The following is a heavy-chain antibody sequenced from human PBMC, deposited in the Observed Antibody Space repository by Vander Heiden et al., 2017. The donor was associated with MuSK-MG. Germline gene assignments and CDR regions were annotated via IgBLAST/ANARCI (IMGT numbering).Heavy chain of an antibody. CDR2: IKQDGSEK. V-gene: IGHV3-7*01. Sequence: EVQLVESGGGLVKPGGSLRLPWAAPGFTCSSYWMSWVRQAPGKGLEWVANIKQDGSEKYYVDSVKGRFTISRDNAKNSLYLQMNSLRAEDTAVYYCAREINGAVADAFDIWGQGTMVTVSS. CDR3: AREINGAVADAFDI. J-gene: IGHJ3*02. D-gene: IGHD6-19*01. CDR1: GFTCSSYW.